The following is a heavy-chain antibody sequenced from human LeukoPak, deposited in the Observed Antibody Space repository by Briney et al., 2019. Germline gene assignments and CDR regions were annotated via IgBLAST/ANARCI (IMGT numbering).Heavy chain of an antibody. CDR3: ARDVYYYDSSHSRAFDI. CDR1: SVSISSYY. CDR2: IYYSGST. D-gene: IGHD3-22*01. Sequence: SETLSLTCTVSSVSISSYYWSWIRQPPGKGLEWIGYIYYSGSTNYNPSLKSRVTISVDTSKNHFSLKLSSVTAADTAVYYCARDVYYYDSSHSRAFDIWGQGTMVTVSS. V-gene: IGHV4-59*01. J-gene: IGHJ3*02.